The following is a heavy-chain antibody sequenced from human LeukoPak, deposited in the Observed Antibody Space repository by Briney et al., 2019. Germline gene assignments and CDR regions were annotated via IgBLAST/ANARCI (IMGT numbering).Heavy chain of an antibody. CDR3: ARQAGDGPIYYFDY. CDR1: VGSISSYY. D-gene: IGHD5-24*01. J-gene: IGHJ4*02. Sequence: SETLSLTCTVSVGSISSYYWSWIRQPPGKGLEWIGYIYYSGSTNYNPSLKSRVTISVDTSKNQFSLKLSSVTAADTAVYYCARQAGDGPIYYFDYWGQGTLLTVSS. CDR2: IYYSGST. V-gene: IGHV4-59*08.